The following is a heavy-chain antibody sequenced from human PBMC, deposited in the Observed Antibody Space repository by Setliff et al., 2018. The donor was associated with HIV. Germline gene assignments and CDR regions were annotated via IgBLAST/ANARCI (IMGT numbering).Heavy chain of an antibody. Sequence: KPSETLSLTCTVSGGSISNSSHYWDWIRQPPGKGLEWIGTINYSGNTYDNPSLKSRVTISVDTSKKQFSLKLSSVSAADTAVYYCARRWKSSQYYDFWSPRSSYFDFWGQGILVTVSS. CDR3: ARRWKSSQYYDFWSPRSSYFDF. CDR2: INYSGNT. V-gene: IGHV4-39*01. D-gene: IGHD3-3*01. CDR1: GGSISNSSHY. J-gene: IGHJ4*02.